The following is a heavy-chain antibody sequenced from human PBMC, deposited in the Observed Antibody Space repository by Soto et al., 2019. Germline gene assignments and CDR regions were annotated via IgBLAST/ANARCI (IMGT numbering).Heavy chain of an antibody. CDR3: ARLFGRTPYYFDY. CDR2: ISGSGGST. CDR1: GFTFSSYA. Sequence: GGSLRLSCAASGFTFSSYAMSWVRQAPGKGLEWVSAISGSGGSTYYADSVKGRLTISRDNSKNTLYLQMNSLRAEDTAVYYCARLFGRTPYYFDYWGQGTLVTVSS. D-gene: IGHD3-10*02. V-gene: IGHV3-23*01. J-gene: IGHJ4*02.